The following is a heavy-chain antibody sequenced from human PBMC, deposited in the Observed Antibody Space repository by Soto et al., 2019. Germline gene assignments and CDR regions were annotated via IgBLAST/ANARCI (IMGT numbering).Heavy chain of an antibody. CDR1: GFTFSSYG. J-gene: IGHJ4*02. D-gene: IGHD5-18*01. V-gene: IGHV3-33*01. CDR2: IWYDGSNK. Sequence: QVQLVESGGGVVQPGRSLRLSCAASGFTFSSYGMHWVRQAPGKGLEWVAVIWYDGSNKYYADSVKGRFTISRDNSKNTMYLQMNSLRAEETAVYYCASALKERGYSYGSAHLDYWGPGTLVTGSS. CDR3: ASALKERGYSYGSAHLDY.